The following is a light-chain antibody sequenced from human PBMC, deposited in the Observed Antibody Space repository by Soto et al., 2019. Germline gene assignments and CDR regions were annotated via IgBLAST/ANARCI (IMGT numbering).Light chain of an antibody. Sequence: QSALTQPPSASGSPGQSVTISCTGTSSDVGGYLYVSWYQQHPGKAPKLMIFEVTKRPSGVPDRFSGSKSGNTASLTVSGLQAEDEANYYCSSYAGRNTVLFGGGTKLTVL. CDR3: SSYAGRNTVL. V-gene: IGLV2-8*01. CDR2: EVT. CDR1: SSDVGGYLY. J-gene: IGLJ2*01.